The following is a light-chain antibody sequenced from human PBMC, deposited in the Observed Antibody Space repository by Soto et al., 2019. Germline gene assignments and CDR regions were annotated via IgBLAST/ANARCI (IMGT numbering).Light chain of an antibody. CDR2: GAS. V-gene: IGKV3-20*01. J-gene: IGKJ3*01. CDR1: QRVSGNS. CDR3: EQYGSSPYT. Sequence: EIVVTQSPVTLSLSPGERDTLYCRASQRVSGNSLAWYQQRPGQAPRLLIYGASSRATGTPDRFSGSGSGTDFTLTISRLEPEDFAIYYCEQYGSSPYTFGPGTKVDIK.